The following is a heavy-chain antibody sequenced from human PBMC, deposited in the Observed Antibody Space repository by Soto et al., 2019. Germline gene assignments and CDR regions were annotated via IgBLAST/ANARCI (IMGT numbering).Heavy chain of an antibody. V-gene: IGHV3-53*01. CDR1: GFTVSSNY. CDR3: ARGVYCISTSCSQGDAFDI. CDR2: IYSGGST. J-gene: IGHJ3*02. D-gene: IGHD2-2*01. Sequence: GGSLRLSCAASGFTVSSNYMSWVRQAPGKGLEWVSVIYSGGSTYYADSVKGRFTISRDNSKNTLYLQMNSLRAEDTAVYYCARGVYCISTSCSQGDAFDIWGQGTMVTVSS.